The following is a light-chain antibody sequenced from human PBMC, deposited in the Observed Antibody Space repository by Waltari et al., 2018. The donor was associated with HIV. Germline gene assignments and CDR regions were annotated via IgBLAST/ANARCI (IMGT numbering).Light chain of an antibody. V-gene: IGKV3-20*01. CDR3: QQYGSSPQT. J-gene: IGKJ1*01. Sequence: EIVLTQSPGTLSLYPGDRATLSCRASQSVSSTYLAWYQQKPGQAPRLLIYGASSRATGIPDRFSGSGSGTDFTLTVSRLEPEDFAVYYCQQYGSSPQTFGQGTKVEIK. CDR2: GAS. CDR1: QSVSSTY.